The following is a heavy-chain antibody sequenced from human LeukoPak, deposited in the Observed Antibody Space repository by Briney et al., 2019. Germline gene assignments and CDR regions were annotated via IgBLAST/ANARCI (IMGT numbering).Heavy chain of an antibody. D-gene: IGHD3-22*01. Sequence: GRSLRLSCAASGFTFSSYAMHCVREAPGKGLEWGAVISYDGSNKYYADSVKGRFTISRDNSKNTLYLQKNSRRGEDTVLYYCGKDFHDSSWGWFDPWGQGTLVTVSS. CDR1: GFTFSSYA. CDR2: ISYDGSNK. V-gene: IGHV3-30-3*01. J-gene: IGHJ5*02. CDR3: GKDFHDSSWGWFDP.